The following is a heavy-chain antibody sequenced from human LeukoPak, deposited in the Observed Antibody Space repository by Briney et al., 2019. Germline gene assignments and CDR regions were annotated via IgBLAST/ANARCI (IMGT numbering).Heavy chain of an antibody. Sequence: PSETLSLTCTVSGGTVSSSSYYWGWIRQPPGKGLEWMGTIYYSGSTNYNPSLKSRLTISVDTSKNQFSLKLSSVTAADTAVYYCARQTGSGLFILPGGQGTLVTVSS. CDR3: ARQTGSGLFILP. D-gene: IGHD3/OR15-3a*01. CDR1: GGTVSSSSYY. V-gene: IGHV4-39*01. J-gene: IGHJ4*02. CDR2: IYYSGST.